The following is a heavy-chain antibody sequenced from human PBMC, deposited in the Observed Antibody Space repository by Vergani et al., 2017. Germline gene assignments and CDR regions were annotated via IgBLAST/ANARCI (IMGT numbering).Heavy chain of an antibody. D-gene: IGHD2-15*01. CDR3: ARATYCSGGSCLRRLDFDI. V-gene: IGHV1-2*02. J-gene: IGHJ3*02. Sequence: QVQLVQSGAEVKKPGASVKVSCKASGYTFTGYYMHWVRQAPGQGLEWMGWINPNSGGTNYAQKFQGRVTMTRDTSISTAYMELSRLRSDDTAVYYCARATYCSGGSCLRRLDFDIWGQGTMVTVSS. CDR2: INPNSGGT. CDR1: GYTFTGYY.